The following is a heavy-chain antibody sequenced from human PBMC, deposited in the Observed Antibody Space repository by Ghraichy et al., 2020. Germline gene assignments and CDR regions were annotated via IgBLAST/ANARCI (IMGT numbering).Heavy chain of an antibody. J-gene: IGHJ6*02. CDR1: GYTFTSYG. CDR2: ISAYNGNT. CDR3: ASYMVRGVITHYYGMDV. V-gene: IGHV1-18*01. Sequence: ASVKVSCKASGYTFTSYGISWVRQAPGQGLEWMGWISAYNGNTNYAQKLQGRVTMTTDTSTSTAYMELRSLRSDDTAVYYCASYMVRGVITHYYGMDVWGQGTTVTVSS. D-gene: IGHD3-10*01.